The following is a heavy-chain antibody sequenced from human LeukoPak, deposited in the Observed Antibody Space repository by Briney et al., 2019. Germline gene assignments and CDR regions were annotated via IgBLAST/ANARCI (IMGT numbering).Heavy chain of an antibody. CDR1: GGSISSYY. J-gene: IGHJ4*02. D-gene: IGHD4-23*01. Sequence: SETLSLTCTVSGGSISSYYWSWIRQPPGKGLEWIGYIYYSGSTNYNPSLKSRVTISVDTSKNQFSLKLSSVTAADTAVYYCARVAGTTVVSQFDYWGQGTLVTVSS. V-gene: IGHV4-59*08. CDR2: IYYSGST. CDR3: ARVAGTTVVSQFDY.